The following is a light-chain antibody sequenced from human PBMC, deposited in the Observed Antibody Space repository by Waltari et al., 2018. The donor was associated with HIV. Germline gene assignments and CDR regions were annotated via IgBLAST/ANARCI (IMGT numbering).Light chain of an antibody. CDR1: SSEVGGYNY. J-gene: IGLJ1*01. V-gene: IGLV2-14*01. CDR2: DVS. Sequence: QSALTQPASVSGSPGQSITISCTGTSSEVGGYNYVSWYQQYPGKAPKLMIFDVSNRPSGVSNRFSGSKSGNTASLTISGLHTEDEADYYCSSYTSSSTLVFGTGTKVTVL. CDR3: SSYTSSSTLV.